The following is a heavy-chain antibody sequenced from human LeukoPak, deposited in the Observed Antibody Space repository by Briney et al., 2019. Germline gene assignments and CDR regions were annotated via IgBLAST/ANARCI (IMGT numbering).Heavy chain of an antibody. V-gene: IGHV3-23*01. D-gene: IGHD6-13*01. Sequence: GGSLRLSCTASGFTLSSYEMGWIRQAPGRGLEWVSSIDYSGGSSYYADSVKGRFTISRDNSKNTLYLQMNSLRAEDTAVYYCAKAPRIAAAGTTPPSWGQGTLVTVSS. J-gene: IGHJ4*02. CDR3: AKAPRIAAAGTTPPS. CDR2: IDYSGGSS. CDR1: GFTLSSYE.